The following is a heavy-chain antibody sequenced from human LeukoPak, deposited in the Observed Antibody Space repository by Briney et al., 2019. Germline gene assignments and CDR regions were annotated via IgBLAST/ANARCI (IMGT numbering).Heavy chain of an antibody. Sequence: SETLSLTCAVYGGSFSGYYWSWIRQPPGKGLEWIGEINHSGSTNYNPSLKSRVTISVDTSKNQFSLKLSSVTAADTAVYYCARVSSGWPYYYYYYYMDVWGKGTTVTISS. V-gene: IGHV4-34*01. D-gene: IGHD6-19*01. CDR1: GGSFSGYY. J-gene: IGHJ6*03. CDR2: INHSGST. CDR3: ARVSSGWPYYYYYYYMDV.